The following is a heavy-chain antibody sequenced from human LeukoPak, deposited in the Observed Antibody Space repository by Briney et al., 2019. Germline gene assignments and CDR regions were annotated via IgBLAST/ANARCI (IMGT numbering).Heavy chain of an antibody. CDR3: ARTVYSGSYRYYFDY. Sequence: SVKVSCKASGGTFSSYAISWVRQAPGQGLEWMGRIVPILGIANYAQKFQGRVTITADKSTSTAYMELSSLRSEDTAVYYCARTVYSGSYRYYFDYWGQGTLVTVSS. J-gene: IGHJ4*02. CDR1: GGTFSSYA. CDR2: IVPILGIA. V-gene: IGHV1-69*04. D-gene: IGHD1-26*01.